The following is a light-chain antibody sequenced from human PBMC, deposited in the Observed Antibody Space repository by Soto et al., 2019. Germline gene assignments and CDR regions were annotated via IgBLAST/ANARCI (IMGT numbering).Light chain of an antibody. CDR1: TSDVGGYHF. V-gene: IGLV2-14*01. CDR3: YSYTTTSTYV. CDR2: EVT. Sequence: QSALTRPASVSGSPGQSITLSCTGTTSDVGGYHFVSWYQQHPGKAPKLMIYEVTNRPSGVSDRFSGSKSGNTASLTISGLQAEDEADYYCYSYTTTSTYVFGSGTKVTV. J-gene: IGLJ1*01.